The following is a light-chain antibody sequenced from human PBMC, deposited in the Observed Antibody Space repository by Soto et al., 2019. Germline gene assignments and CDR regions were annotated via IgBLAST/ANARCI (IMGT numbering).Light chain of an antibody. Sequence: EIVLTQSPGTLSLSPGERATLSCRASQSVSSNYLAWYQQKPGQAPRLLIYGASSRATGIPDRVSGSGSGTGFSVTIRALEPEDFAVYTCQHYDSSLITFGQGTRLEIK. CDR3: QHYDSSLIT. V-gene: IGKV3-20*01. CDR1: QSVSSNY. CDR2: GAS. J-gene: IGKJ5*01.